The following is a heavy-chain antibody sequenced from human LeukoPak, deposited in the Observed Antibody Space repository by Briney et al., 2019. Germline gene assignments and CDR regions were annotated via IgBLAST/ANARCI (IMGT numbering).Heavy chain of an antibody. J-gene: IGHJ4*02. CDR1: GYSFTSYW. Sequence: GESLKISCKGSGYSFTSYWIGWVRQMPGKGLEWMGRIAPSDSYTNYSPSFQGHVTISADKSISTAYLQWSSLKASDTAMYFCARTVAGTQPDYWGQGTLVAVSS. D-gene: IGHD6-19*01. CDR2: IAPSDSYT. V-gene: IGHV5-10-1*01. CDR3: ARTVAGTQPDY.